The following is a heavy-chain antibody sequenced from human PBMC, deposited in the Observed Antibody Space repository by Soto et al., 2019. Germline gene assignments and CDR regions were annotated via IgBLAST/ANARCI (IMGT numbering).Heavy chain of an antibody. CDR2: VYHSGGA. CDR1: SGFTFSNNG. CDR3: ARTFDYYGMDV. V-gene: IGHV4-4*02. J-gene: IGHJ6*02. Sequence: GSLRLSCATSGFTFSNNGMSWVRQPPGKGLEWIGDVYHSGGATYNPSLQSRVTISLDTSDNHFSLKLTSVTAADTAVYYCARTFDYYGMDVWGQGTTVTVSS.